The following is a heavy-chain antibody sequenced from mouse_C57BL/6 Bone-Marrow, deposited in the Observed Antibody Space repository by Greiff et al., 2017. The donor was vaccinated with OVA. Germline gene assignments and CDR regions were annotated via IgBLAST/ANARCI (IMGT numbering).Heavy chain of an antibody. CDR2: ISDGGSYT. V-gene: IGHV5-4*03. CDR1: GFTFSSYA. J-gene: IGHJ4*01. Sequence: EVMLVESGGGLVKPGGSLKLSCAASGFTFSSYAMSWVRQTPEKRLEWVATISDGGSYTYYPDNVKGRFTISRDNAKNNLYLQMSHLKSEDTAMYYCARTGGDGYLYYYAMDYWGQGTSGTVSS. CDR3: ARTGGDGYLYYYAMDY. D-gene: IGHD2-3*01.